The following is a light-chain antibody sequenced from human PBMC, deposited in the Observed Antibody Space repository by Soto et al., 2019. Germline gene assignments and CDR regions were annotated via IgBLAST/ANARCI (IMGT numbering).Light chain of an antibody. CDR1: QSLGSSF. V-gene: IGKV3-20*01. J-gene: IGKJ4*01. Sequence: EIVLTQSPGTLSLSPGERATLSCRASQSLGSSFLAWYQQKPGQAPRLLIYGASSRATGIPDRFSGSGFGTDFTLTISRLEPEDFAVYYCQQYNNWPLTFGGGTKVDIK. CDR2: GAS. CDR3: QQYNNWPLT.